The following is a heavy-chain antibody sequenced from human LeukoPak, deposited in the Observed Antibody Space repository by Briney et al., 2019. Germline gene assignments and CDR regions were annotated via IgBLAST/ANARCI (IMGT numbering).Heavy chain of an antibody. D-gene: IGHD3-9*01. J-gene: IGHJ4*02. CDR3: ASSTWRYFDWLLN. Sequence: ETLSLTCAVYGGSFSGYYWSWVRQPPGKGLEWIGEINHSGSTNYNPSLKSRVTISVDTSKNQFSLKLSSVTAADTAVYYCASSTWRYFDWLLNWGQGTLVTVSS. CDR2: INHSGST. V-gene: IGHV4-34*01. CDR1: GGSFSGYY.